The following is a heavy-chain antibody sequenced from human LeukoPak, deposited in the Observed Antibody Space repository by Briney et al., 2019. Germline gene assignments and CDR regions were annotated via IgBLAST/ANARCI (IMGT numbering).Heavy chain of an antibody. J-gene: IGHJ4*02. CDR1: GYSFTSYW. CDR3: ARQITMVRGVIVYFDY. CDR2: IYPGDSET. Sequence: GEPLKISCKGSGYSFTSYWISWVRQMPGKGLGWMGVIYPGDSETRYSPSFQGQVTISADKSISTAYLQWSSLKASDTAMYCCARQITMVRGVIVYFDYWGQGTLVTVSS. V-gene: IGHV5-51*01. D-gene: IGHD3-10*01.